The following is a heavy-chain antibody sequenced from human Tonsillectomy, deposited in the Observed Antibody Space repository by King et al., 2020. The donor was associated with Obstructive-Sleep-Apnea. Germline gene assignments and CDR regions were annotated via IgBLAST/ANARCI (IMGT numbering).Heavy chain of an antibody. V-gene: IGHV4-59*08. D-gene: IGHD4-17*01. CDR3: ARHDYGDYGPFDY. J-gene: IGHJ4*02. CDR2: IYYSGST. CDR1: GGSISSYY. Sequence: VQLQESGPGLVKPSETLSLTCTVSGGSISSYYWSWIRQPPGKGLEWIGYIYYSGSTNYNPSLKSRVTISVDTSKNQFSLKLSSVTAADTAGYYCARHDYGDYGPFDYWGQGTLVTVSS.